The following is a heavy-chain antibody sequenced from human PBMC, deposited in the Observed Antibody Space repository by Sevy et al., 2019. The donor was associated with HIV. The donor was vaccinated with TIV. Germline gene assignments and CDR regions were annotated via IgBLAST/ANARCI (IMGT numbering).Heavy chain of an antibody. CDR2: ISGSSSTI. CDR1: GFTFSSDS. V-gene: IGHV3-48*02. D-gene: IGHD5-12*01. Sequence: GGSLRLSCAASGFTFSSDSMNWVRQAPGKGLEWISYISGSSSTIENADSVKGRFTISRDNAKNSLYLQMNSLRDEDTTVYYCARESYSPSWFDPWGQGTLVTVSS. CDR3: ARESYSPSWFDP. J-gene: IGHJ5*02.